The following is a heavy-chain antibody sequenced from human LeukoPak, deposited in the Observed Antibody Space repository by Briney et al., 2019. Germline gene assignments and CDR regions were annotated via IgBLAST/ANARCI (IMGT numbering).Heavy chain of an antibody. CDR1: GYTFTGYH. J-gene: IGHJ4*02. CDR2: INPNSGDT. V-gene: IGHV1-2*06. CDR3: ARDYCSSTSCLFDY. Sequence: VASVKVSCKASGYTFTGYHMHWVRQAPGQGPEWMGRINPNSGDTNYAQKFQGRVTMTRDTSISTAYMELSRLRSDDTAVYYCARDYCSSTSCLFDYWGQGTLVTVSS. D-gene: IGHD2-2*01.